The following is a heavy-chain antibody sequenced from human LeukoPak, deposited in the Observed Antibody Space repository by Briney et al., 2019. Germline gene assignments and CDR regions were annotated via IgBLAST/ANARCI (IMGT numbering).Heavy chain of an antibody. J-gene: IGHJ4*02. V-gene: IGHV4-30-4*02. CDR3: ARDRGLGSPRLDY. CDR1: GGSISSGDYY. D-gene: IGHD3-10*01. CDR2: IYYSGST. Sequence: PSETLSLTCTVSGGSISSGDYYWSWIRQPPGKGLEWIGFIYYSGSTYYNPSLKSRVTISVDTSKNQFSLKLSSVTAADTAVYYCARDRGLGSPRLDYWGQGTLVTVSS.